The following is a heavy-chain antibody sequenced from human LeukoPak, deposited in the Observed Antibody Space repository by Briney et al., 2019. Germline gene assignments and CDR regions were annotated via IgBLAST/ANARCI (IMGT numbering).Heavy chain of an antibody. CDR2: IYYSGST. Sequence: SETLSLTCTVSGGSISSYYWSWIRQPPGKGLEWIAYIYYSGSTNDNTSLKSRVTISVDTSKNQFSLKLSSVTAADTAVYYCARHMGLGYTYFYPYFDYWGQGTLVTVSS. D-gene: IGHD1-1*01. V-gene: IGHV4-59*08. CDR3: ARHMGLGYTYFYPYFDY. J-gene: IGHJ4*01. CDR1: GGSISSYY.